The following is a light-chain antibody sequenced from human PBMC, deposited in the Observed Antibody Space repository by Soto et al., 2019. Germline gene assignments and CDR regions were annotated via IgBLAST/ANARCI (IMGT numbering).Light chain of an antibody. CDR2: DAS. CDR3: QQRAGSST. J-gene: IGKJ5*01. CDR1: QTVSNQ. Sequence: IVLTQSPVTLSLSPEERATLSCRASQTVSNQLAWYKQKPGQAPRLLIYDASRRVTGIPARLSGSGSGTEFTLTLSSIEPEDFAVYYCQQRAGSSTFDQGTRLEIK. V-gene: IGKV3-11*01.